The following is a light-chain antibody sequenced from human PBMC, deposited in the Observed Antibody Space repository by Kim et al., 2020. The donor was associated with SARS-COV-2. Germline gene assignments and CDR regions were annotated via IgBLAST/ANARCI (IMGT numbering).Light chain of an antibody. CDR3: SSYTRSSTNYV. CDR2: AVS. J-gene: IGLJ1*01. CDR1: SSDVGSYNY. V-gene: IGLV2-14*03. Sequence: SVTISCTGTSSDVGSYNYVAWYQQHPGKAPKLMIYAVSKRPSGVSNRFSGSKSGNTASLTISGLQAEDEADYYCSSYTRSSTNYVFGTGTKVTVL.